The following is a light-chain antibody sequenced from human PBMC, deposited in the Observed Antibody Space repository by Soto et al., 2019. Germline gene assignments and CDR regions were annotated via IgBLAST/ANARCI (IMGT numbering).Light chain of an antibody. CDR2: DVS. J-gene: IGLJ2*01. CDR1: SSDVGGYNY. CDR3: ISYTGSSTVE. Sequence: QSVLTQPASVSGSPGQSITISCTGTSSDVGGYNYVSWYQQHPGKAPKVMIYDVSNRPSGVSNRFSGSKSGNTASLTISGLQAEDEADYYCISYTGSSTVEIGGGTKLTVL. V-gene: IGLV2-14*01.